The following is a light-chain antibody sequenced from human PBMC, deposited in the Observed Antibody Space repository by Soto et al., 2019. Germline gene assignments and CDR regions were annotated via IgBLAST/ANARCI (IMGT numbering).Light chain of an antibody. Sequence: EVVMTQLPATLSVSPGERATLSCRASQSVSSSLAWYQQKPGQAPRLLIYGASTRATGIPARFSGSGSGTEFTLTISSLQSEDFAVYYCQQYNNWPPITFGQGTRLEIK. V-gene: IGKV3-15*01. CDR3: QQYNNWPPIT. J-gene: IGKJ5*01. CDR2: GAS. CDR1: QSVSSS.